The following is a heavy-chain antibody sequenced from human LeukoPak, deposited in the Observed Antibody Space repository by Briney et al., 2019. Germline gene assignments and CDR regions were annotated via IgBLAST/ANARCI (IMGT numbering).Heavy chain of an antibody. Sequence: SETMSLTCTVSSGSISSGSYYWSWIRQPAGKGLEWIGCIYTSGSTNYNPSLKSRVTISVDTSKNQFSLKLSSVTAADTAVYYCAREKIADSSKDYWGREHWSPSPQ. D-gene: IGHD3-22*01. CDR1: SGSISSGSYY. V-gene: IGHV4-61*02. CDR2: IYTSGST. J-gene: IGHJ4*02. CDR3: AREKIADSSKDY.